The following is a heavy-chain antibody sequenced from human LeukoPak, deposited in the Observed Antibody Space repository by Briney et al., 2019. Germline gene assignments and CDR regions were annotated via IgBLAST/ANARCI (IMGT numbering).Heavy chain of an antibody. V-gene: IGHV4-59*01. CDR2: IYYSGST. J-gene: IGHJ4*02. Sequence: PSETLSLTCAVYGGSFSGYYWSWIRQPPGKGLEWIGYIYYSGSTNYNPSLKSRVTISVDTSKNQFSLKLSSVTAADTAVYYCARVYCSSTSCPSSYFDYWGQGTLVTVSS. CDR1: GGSFSGYY. CDR3: ARVYCSSTSCPSSYFDY. D-gene: IGHD2-2*01.